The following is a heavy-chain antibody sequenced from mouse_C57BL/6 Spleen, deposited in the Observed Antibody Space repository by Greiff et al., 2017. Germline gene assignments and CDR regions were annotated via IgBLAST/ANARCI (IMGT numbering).Heavy chain of an antibody. Sequence: QVQLQQSGAELVKPGASVKVSCKASGYTFTSYWMHWVKQRPGQGLEWIGRIHPSDSDTNYNQKFKGKATLTVDKSSSTAYMQLSSLTSEDSAVYYCAIRGDYYGSSSAWFAYWGQGTLVTVSA. V-gene: IGHV1-74*01. CDR3: AIRGDYYGSSSAWFAY. D-gene: IGHD1-1*01. J-gene: IGHJ3*01. CDR2: IHPSDSDT. CDR1: GYTFTSYW.